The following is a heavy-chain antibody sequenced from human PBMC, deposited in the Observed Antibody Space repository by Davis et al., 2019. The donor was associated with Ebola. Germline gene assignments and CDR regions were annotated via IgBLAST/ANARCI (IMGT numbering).Heavy chain of an antibody. CDR1: GGSIISSSSY. D-gene: IGHD1-26*01. V-gene: IGHV4-39*01. CDR3: ARLVVGAARVDY. Sequence: SETLSLTCNVSGGSIISSSSYWGWIRQPPRKGLECIGSIYYSGITYYNPSLKSRVTISVDTSKNQFSLKLRSVTAADTAVYYCARLVVGAARVDYWGQGTLVTVSS. J-gene: IGHJ4*02. CDR2: IYYSGIT.